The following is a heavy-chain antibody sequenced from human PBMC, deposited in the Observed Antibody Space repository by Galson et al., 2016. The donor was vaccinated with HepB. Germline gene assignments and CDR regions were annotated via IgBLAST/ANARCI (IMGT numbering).Heavy chain of an antibody. D-gene: IGHD6-19*01. CDR1: GFTFSRFG. CDR2: IWYDGTSE. V-gene: IGHV3-33*01. J-gene: IGHJ4*02. CDR3: ARFDSSGWYHYLDF. Sequence: SLRLSCAASGFTFSRFGIHWVRQAPGKGLEWLALIWYDGTSEYYADSVKGRFTISRDSSKNTVFLQMNSLRVEDTAVYYCARFDSSGWYHYLDFWGQGTLVTVSS.